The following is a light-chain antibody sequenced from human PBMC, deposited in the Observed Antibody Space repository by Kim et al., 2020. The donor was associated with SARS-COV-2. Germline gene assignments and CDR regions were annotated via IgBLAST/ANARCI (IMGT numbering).Light chain of an antibody. Sequence: TVVDRINIACRASQSIGTRLNWYQQRPGKAPKLLIYAASSLQSGVPSRFSGTGSGTDFTLTISSLQPEDFATYYCQQSYSTPWLSFGGGTKVDIK. CDR3: QQSYSTPWLS. V-gene: IGKV1-39*01. J-gene: IGKJ4*01. CDR2: AAS. CDR1: QSIGTR.